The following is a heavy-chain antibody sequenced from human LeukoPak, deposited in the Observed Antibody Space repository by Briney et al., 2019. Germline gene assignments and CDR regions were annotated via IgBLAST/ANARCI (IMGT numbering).Heavy chain of an antibody. Sequence: ASVKVSCKASGYTFTSYGISWVRQAPGQGLEWMGWISAYNGNTNYAQKLQGRATMTTDTSTSTAYMELRSLRSDDTAVYYCARELQSITIFGVVIRPHDAFDIWGQGTMVTVSS. CDR3: ARELQSITIFGVVIRPHDAFDI. V-gene: IGHV1-18*01. CDR1: GYTFTSYG. CDR2: ISAYNGNT. J-gene: IGHJ3*02. D-gene: IGHD3-3*01.